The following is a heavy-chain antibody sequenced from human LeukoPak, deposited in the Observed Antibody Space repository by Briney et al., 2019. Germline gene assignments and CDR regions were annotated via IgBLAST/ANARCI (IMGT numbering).Heavy chain of an antibody. D-gene: IGHD3-9*01. CDR3: ARDFPYYDILTGYQYYYYYYMDV. Sequence: PSETLTLTCTVSGGSISSYYWSWIRQPPGKGLEWIGYIYYSGSTNYNPSLMSRVTISLDTSKNQFSLKLSSVTAADTAVYYCARDFPYYDILTGYQYYYYYYMDVWGKGTTVTVSS. CDR1: GGSISSYY. CDR2: IYYSGST. V-gene: IGHV4-59*01. J-gene: IGHJ6*03.